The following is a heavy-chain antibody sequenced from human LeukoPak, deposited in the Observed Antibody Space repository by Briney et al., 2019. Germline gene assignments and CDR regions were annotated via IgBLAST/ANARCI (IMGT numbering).Heavy chain of an antibody. CDR2: IYSGGKT. V-gene: IGHV3-66*01. D-gene: IGHD3-10*01. CDR3: ARDRPGDGYFDY. Sequence: GGSLRLSCAASGFTVSSNDMTWVRQTPGKGLEWVSIIYSGGKTYYADSVKGRFTISRDNSKNTLYLQMSSLRAEDTAVFYCARDRPGDGYFDYWGQGTLVTVSS. CDR1: GFTVSSND. J-gene: IGHJ4*02.